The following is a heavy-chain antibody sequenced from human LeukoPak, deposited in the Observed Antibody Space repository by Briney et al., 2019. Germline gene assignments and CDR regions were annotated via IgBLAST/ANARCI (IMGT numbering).Heavy chain of an antibody. CDR3: ARTTMVRGTYYMDV. CDR2: FYYSGYT. J-gene: IGHJ6*03. D-gene: IGHD3-10*01. Sequence: SETLSLTCTVSGGSISSYFWNWIRQPPGKGLEWIGYFYYSGYTNYNPSLKSRVTISVDTSKNQFSLKLSSVTAADTAVYYCARTTMVRGTYYMDVWGKGTTVTISS. V-gene: IGHV4-59*01. CDR1: GGSISSYF.